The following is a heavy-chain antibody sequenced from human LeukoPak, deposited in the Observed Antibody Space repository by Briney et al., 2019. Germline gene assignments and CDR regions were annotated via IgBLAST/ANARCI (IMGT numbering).Heavy chain of an antibody. Sequence: GGSLRLSCAASGFIFSHYTMTWVRQAPGKGLEWVSSIDGSGDATTYADSVMGRFTVSRDNSRNTVSLQMNNLRDEDTAIYYCAKSDCGSDGCKLLNYWGQGTLVTASS. V-gene: IGHV3-23*01. CDR1: GFIFSHYT. CDR3: AKSDCGSDGCKLLNY. J-gene: IGHJ1*01. D-gene: IGHD2-21*01. CDR2: IDGSGDAT.